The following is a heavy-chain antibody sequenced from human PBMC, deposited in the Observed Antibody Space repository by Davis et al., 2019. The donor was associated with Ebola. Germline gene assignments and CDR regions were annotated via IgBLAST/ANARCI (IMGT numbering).Heavy chain of an antibody. D-gene: IGHD2-2*02. V-gene: IGHV3-33*01. J-gene: IGHJ6*02. CDR2: IWYDGSNK. CDR1: GFTSSSYG. Sequence: PGGSLRLSCAASGFTSSSYGMPWVRQAPGQGLEWVAVIWYDGSNKYYADSVKGRFTISRDNSKNTLYLQMNSLRAEDTAVYYCARDHPEDIVVVPAAITDGMDVWGQGTTVTVSS. CDR3: ARDHPEDIVVVPAAITDGMDV.